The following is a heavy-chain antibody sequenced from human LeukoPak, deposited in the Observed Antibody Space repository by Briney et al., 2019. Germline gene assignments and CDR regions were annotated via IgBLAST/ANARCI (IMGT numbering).Heavy chain of an antibody. CDR2: ISACGNT. J-gene: IGHJ4*02. V-gene: IGHV4-4*07. CDR1: GGSISNYY. CDR3: ARQGVATAIDY. D-gene: IGHD2-21*02. Sequence: SETLSLTCTVSGGSISNYYWSWIRQPAGKGLEWIGRISACGNTNYNPSLKSRVTMSVDTSMNLFALKLSSVTAADTAVYYCARQGVATAIDYWGQGTLVTVSS.